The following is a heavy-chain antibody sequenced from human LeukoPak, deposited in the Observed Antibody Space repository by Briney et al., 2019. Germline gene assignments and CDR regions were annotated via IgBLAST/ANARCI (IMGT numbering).Heavy chain of an antibody. Sequence: GGSLRLSCAASGFTVSSNYMSWVRQAPGKGLEWVSVIYSGGSTYYADSVKGRFTISRDNSKNTLYLQMNSLRVEDTAVYYCARDILSQGPDAFDIWGQGTMVTVSS. CDR1: GFTVSSNY. D-gene: IGHD2/OR15-2a*01. J-gene: IGHJ3*02. V-gene: IGHV3-53*01. CDR2: IYSGGST. CDR3: ARDILSQGPDAFDI.